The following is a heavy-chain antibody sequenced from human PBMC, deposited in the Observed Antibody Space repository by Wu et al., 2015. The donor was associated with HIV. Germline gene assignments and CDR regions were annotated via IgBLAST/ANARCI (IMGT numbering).Heavy chain of an antibody. J-gene: IGHJ4*02. D-gene: IGHD3-9*01. CDR2: TNPNSGGT. CDR3: ARDYYDVLTTYSHYFFDL. V-gene: IGHV1-2*02. Sequence: QVQLVQSGAEVKKPGASVKVSCKASGYTFTGYYMHWLRQAPGQGLEWMGWTNPNSGGTNYAQKFQDRVTLTRDTSITTVCMEMSGLRSDDTAVYYCARDYYDVLTTYSHYFFDLWGQGTLVTVSS. CDR1: GYTFTGYY.